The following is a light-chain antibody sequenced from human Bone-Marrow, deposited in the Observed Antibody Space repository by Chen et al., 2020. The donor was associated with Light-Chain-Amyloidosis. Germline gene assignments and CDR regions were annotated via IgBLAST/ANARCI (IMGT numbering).Light chain of an antibody. Sequence: SYVLTQPSSVSVAPAQTATIACGGNNIGYTSVHWYQQTPGQAPLLVVYDDSDRPSGIPERLSGSNSGNTATLTISRVEAGDEADYYCQVWDRSSDRPVFGGGTKLTVL. V-gene: IGLV3-21*02. CDR2: DDS. J-gene: IGLJ3*02. CDR1: NIGYTS. CDR3: QVWDRSSDRPV.